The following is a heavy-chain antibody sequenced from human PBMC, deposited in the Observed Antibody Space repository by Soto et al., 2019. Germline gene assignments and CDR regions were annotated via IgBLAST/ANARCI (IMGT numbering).Heavy chain of an antibody. CDR1: GFTFYTYA. CDR3: VKDVDSSGPSPNWFDP. Sequence: GGSLRLSCSASGFTFYTYAMHWVRQAPGKGLEYVSTISSNGITYYADSVKGRFIISRDNSKSTLFLQMSSLRPEDTAVYYCVKDVDSSGPSPNWFDPWGQGALVTVSS. J-gene: IGHJ5*02. V-gene: IGHV3-64D*06. CDR2: ISSNGIT. D-gene: IGHD3-22*01.